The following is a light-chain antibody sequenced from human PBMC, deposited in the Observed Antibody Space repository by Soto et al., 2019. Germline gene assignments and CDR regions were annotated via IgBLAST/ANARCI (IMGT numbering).Light chain of an antibody. CDR1: QSISTW. CDR3: QQYHTYPLT. J-gene: IGKJ4*01. Sequence: DIQMTQSPSTLSASVGDRVTITCRASQSISTWLAWYQQKAGKAPKLLIYKASSLEGGVPSRFSGSGSGTEFNITISSLQPDDVATYYCQQYHTYPLTFGGGTTVDIK. V-gene: IGKV1-5*03. CDR2: KAS.